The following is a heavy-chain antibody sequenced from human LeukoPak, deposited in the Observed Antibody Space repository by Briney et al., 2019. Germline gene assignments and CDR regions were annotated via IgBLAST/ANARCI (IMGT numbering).Heavy chain of an antibody. Sequence: PGGSLRLSCVAPGFSCTSYWLSWVRQAQGKGLEFVANINQDAGTTNFVDSVKGRFTISRDNAENSLYLQMSSLRAEDTALHYCARDPGWSSFDIWGQGIMVTVSS. D-gene: IGHD2-15*01. CDR1: GFSCTSYW. CDR2: INQDAGTT. CDR3: ARDPGWSSFDI. J-gene: IGHJ3*02. V-gene: IGHV3-7*01.